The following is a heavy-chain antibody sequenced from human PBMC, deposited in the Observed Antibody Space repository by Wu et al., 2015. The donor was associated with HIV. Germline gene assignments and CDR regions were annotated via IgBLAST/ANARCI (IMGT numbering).Heavy chain of an antibody. Sequence: QVQLLQSGAEVKKPGASVMVSCKAAGYTFTEYYIYWVRQAPGQGLEWMGWINPNRGGTKYAQKFQGRVTMTRDTAVSTAYMELNSLRSEDTAVYYCARDKGEMATITSFGYWGQGTLVTVSS. V-gene: IGHV1-2*02. CDR3: ARDKGEMATITSFGY. J-gene: IGHJ4*02. CDR2: INPNRGGT. CDR1: GYTFTEYY. D-gene: IGHD5-24*01.